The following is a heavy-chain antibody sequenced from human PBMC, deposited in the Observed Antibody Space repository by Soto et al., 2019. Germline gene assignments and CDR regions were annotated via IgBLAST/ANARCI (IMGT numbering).Heavy chain of an antibody. D-gene: IGHD1-26*01. V-gene: IGHV3-7*01. Sequence: GGSLRLSCAASGISFSGSYMSWVLQVPGKGLEWVANIDPSGTRKYYVGSVTGRFTISRDNAKNSRYLHMNSLRAEDTAEYYCARELIVGPAEYFQHWGQGTLVTVSS. CDR3: ARELIVGPAEYFQH. J-gene: IGHJ1*01. CDR1: GISFSGSY. CDR2: IDPSGTRK.